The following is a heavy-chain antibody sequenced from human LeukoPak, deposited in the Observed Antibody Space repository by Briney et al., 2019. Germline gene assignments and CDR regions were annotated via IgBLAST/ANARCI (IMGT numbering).Heavy chain of an antibody. CDR1: GGSFSGYY. Sequence: SETLSLTCAVYGGSFSGYYWSWIRQPPGKELEWIGEINHSGSTNYNPSLKSRVTISVDTSKNQFSLKLSSVTAADTAVYYCATMVRGTLDLYYYYYGMDVWGQGTTVTVSS. V-gene: IGHV4-34*01. CDR2: INHSGST. D-gene: IGHD3-10*01. J-gene: IGHJ6*02. CDR3: ATMVRGTLDLYYYYYGMDV.